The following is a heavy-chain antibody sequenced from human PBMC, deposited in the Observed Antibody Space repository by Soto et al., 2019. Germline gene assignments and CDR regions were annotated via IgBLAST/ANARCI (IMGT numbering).Heavy chain of an antibody. Sequence: QVQLQESGPGLVQPSETLSLTCTVSGGSITGYYWSWIRQPPGKGPEWIGNIHYSGSTNYNPSLNSRVTISLATSNNQLSLRLSSVTAAETAVYYCARHSYYSTPLRFDPWGQGTLVTVSS. J-gene: IGHJ5*02. CDR1: GGSITGYY. CDR3: ARHSYYSTPLRFDP. V-gene: IGHV4-59*08. CDR2: IHYSGST. D-gene: IGHD4-4*01.